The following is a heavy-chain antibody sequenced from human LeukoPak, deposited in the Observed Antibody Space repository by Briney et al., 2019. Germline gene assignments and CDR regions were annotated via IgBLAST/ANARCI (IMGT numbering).Heavy chain of an antibody. CDR3: ARGNGSMSPDAFDI. CDR1: GGSISSGGYY. V-gene: IGHV4-31*03. Sequence: SETLSLTCTVSGGSISSGGYYWSWIRQHPGKGLEWIGYISYNGNTYYNPSLKSRIIISVDTSKKQFSLNLSFVTAADTAVYHCARGNGSMSPDAFDIWGQGTMVTVSS. D-gene: IGHD3-10*01. CDR2: ISYNGNT. J-gene: IGHJ3*02.